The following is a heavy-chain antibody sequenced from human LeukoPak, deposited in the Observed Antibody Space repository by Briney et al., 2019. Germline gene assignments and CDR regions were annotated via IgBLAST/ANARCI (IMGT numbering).Heavy chain of an antibody. D-gene: IGHD3-9*01. Sequence: ASVKVSCKASGYTFTSYGVSWVRQAPGQGLEWMGWISAYNGNTNYAQKLQGRVTMTTDTSTSTAYMELRSLRSDDTAVYYCARDRWRYFDWLFDPWGQGTLVTVSS. CDR1: GYTFTSYG. CDR3: ARDRWRYFDWLFDP. V-gene: IGHV1-18*01. J-gene: IGHJ5*02. CDR2: ISAYNGNT.